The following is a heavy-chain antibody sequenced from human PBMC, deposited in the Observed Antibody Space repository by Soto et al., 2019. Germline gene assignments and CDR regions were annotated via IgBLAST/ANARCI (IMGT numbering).Heavy chain of an antibody. CDR1: GGSVSSGSYY. CDR3: AREFEWAVTTNPNYYYYGMDV. V-gene: IGHV4-61*01. CDR2: IYYSGST. Sequence: SETLSLTCTVSGGSVSSGSYYWSWIRQPPGKGLEWIGYIYYSGSTNYNPSLKSRVTISVDTSKNQFSLKLSSVTAADTAAYYCAREFEWAVTTNPNYYYYGMDVWGQGTTVTVSS. D-gene: IGHD4-4*01. J-gene: IGHJ6*02.